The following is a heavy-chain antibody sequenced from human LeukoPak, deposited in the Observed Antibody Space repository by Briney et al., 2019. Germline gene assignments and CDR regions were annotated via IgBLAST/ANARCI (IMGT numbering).Heavy chain of an antibody. J-gene: IGHJ5*02. CDR1: GFTFNSHW. CDR3: VRGSSGTVVRGISWAWFDP. CDR2: IRPDGSET. V-gene: IGHV3-7*04. D-gene: IGHD3-10*01. Sequence: GGSLRLSCAASGFTFNSHWMSWVRQAPGKGLDWVSNIRPDGSETYYVDSVKGRFITSRDNAKNSLYLQMNSLRAEDTAVYYCVRGSSGTVVRGISWAWFDPWGEGDLVTVSS.